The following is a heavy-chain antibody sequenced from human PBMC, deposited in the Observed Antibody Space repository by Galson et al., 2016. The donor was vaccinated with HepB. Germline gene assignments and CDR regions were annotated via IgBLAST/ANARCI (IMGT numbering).Heavy chain of an antibody. J-gene: IGHJ4*02. CDR1: GESFSGYS. Sequence: SETLSLTCAVSGESFSGYSWNWIRQAPGKGLEWIGEINRSGTTNYSPSLKSRVTISINASKNQFSLKLNSVTAADTAVYYCARGFYYRNFDYWGRGTLVTVSA. D-gene: IGHD3-22*01. CDR2: INRSGTT. CDR3: ARGFYYRNFDY. V-gene: IGHV4-34*01.